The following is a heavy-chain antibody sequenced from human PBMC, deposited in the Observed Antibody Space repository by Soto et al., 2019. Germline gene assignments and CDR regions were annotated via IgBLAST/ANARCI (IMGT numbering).Heavy chain of an antibody. J-gene: IGHJ6*02. V-gene: IGHV3-7*03. CDR3: ARGGMTRVTKYYYYYYGMDV. Sequence: PGGSLRLSCAASGFTFSSYWMSWVRQAPGKGLEWVANIKQDGSEKYYVDSVKGRFTISRDNAKNSLYLQMNSLRAEDTAVYYCARGGMTRVTKYYYYYYGMDVWGQGTTVTVSS. D-gene: IGHD4-4*01. CDR2: IKQDGSEK. CDR1: GFTFSSYW.